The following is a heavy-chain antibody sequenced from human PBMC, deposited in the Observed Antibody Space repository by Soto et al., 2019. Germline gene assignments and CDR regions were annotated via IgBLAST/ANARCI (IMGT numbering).Heavy chain of an antibody. V-gene: IGHV3-23*01. CDR2: ISDRGDTT. D-gene: IGHD1-1*01. CDR3: VKDKPGTTSFDY. J-gene: IGHJ4*02. CDR1: GFSISSNA. Sequence: EVQLLESGGGLVQPGGSLRLSCAASGFSISSNAMYWVRQAPGKGLEWVSAISDRGDTTHYADSVKGRFTISRDNSKNTLYLQLNTLRADDTAVYCCVKDKPGTTSFDYWGQGTLVTVSS.